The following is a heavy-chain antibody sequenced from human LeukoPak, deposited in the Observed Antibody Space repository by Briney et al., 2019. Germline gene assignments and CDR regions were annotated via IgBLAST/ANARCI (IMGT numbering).Heavy chain of an antibody. Sequence: GESLGLSWAAAGFTVDDYGMHWVRQAPGKGLEWVSLISWDGGSTYYADSVKGRFTISRDNSKNSLYLQMNSLRAEDTALYYCAKDFTAEYVWGSYSYGYYGMDVWGKGTTVTVSS. J-gene: IGHJ6*04. D-gene: IGHD3-16*01. V-gene: IGHV3-43D*04. CDR3: AKDFTAEYVWGSYSYGYYGMDV. CDR1: GFTVDDYG. CDR2: ISWDGGST.